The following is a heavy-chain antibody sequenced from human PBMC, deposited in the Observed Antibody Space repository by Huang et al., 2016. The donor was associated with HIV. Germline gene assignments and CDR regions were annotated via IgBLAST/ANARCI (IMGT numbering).Heavy chain of an antibody. V-gene: IGHV3-30*04. CDR1: GFAFSNNA. Sequence: QVLLVESGGGVVQPGKSLRLSCTASGFAFSNNAMHGVRQAPGKGLEWVAVVSFDGSQTYLADSVNDRFTISRDNSKSTLFLQMSSLRPDDTAVYYWASAPARALSYFDNWGQGTLVTVSS. J-gene: IGHJ4*02. D-gene: IGHD3-10*01. CDR3: ASAPARALSYFDN. CDR2: VSFDGSQT.